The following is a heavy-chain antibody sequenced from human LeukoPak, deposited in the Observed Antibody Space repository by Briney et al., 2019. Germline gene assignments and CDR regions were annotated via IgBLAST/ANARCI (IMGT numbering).Heavy chain of an antibody. V-gene: IGHV4-39*01. CDR2: IYYSAST. CDR3: ARQKGNAVY. Sequence: SETLSLTCTVSGGSLSSSSYYWGWIRQPPGKGLEWIGSIYYSASTYYNPSLKSRVTISVDTSKNQFSLKLSSVTAADTAVYYCARQKGNAVYWGQGTLVTVSS. J-gene: IGHJ4*02. CDR1: GGSLSSSSYY.